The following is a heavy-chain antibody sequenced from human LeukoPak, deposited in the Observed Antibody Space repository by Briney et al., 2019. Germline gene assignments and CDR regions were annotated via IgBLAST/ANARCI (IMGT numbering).Heavy chain of an antibody. Sequence: PGGSLRLSCAASGFSFRRYAMRWVRQAPGKGLEWVSAISGSGGSRYYADSVKGRFTISRDNSNNTLYLQMNSLRPEVWGLAYCAKGFRDYGDYVSYFDYWGQGTLVTVSS. D-gene: IGHD4-17*01. CDR2: ISGSGGSR. CDR1: GFSFRRYA. J-gene: IGHJ4*02. CDR3: AKGFRDYGDYVSYFDY. V-gene: IGHV3-23*01.